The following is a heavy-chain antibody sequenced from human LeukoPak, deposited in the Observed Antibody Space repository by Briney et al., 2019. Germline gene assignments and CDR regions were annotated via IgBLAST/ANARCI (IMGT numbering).Heavy chain of an antibody. D-gene: IGHD3-22*01. V-gene: IGHV4-61*01. J-gene: IGHJ4*02. CDR1: NYSISSGYY. CDR2: IYYSGST. Sequence: SEALSLTCTVSNYSISSGYYWGWIRQPPGKGLEWIGYIYYSGSTNYNPSLKSRVTISVDTSKNQFSLKLSSVTAADTAVYYCARVNDGSGCYYFHYWGQGTLVTVSS. CDR3: ARVNDGSGCYYFHY.